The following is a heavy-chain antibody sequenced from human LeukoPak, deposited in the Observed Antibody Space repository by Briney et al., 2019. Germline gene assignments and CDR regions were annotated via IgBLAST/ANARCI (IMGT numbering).Heavy chain of an antibody. CDR2: IYSSGST. CDR1: DGSISSSSYY. V-gene: IGHV4-39*07. Sequence: SETLSLTCTVSDGSISSSSYYWGWIRQPPGKGLEWIGSIYSSGSTYYSPSLRSRVTISVDTSKNQFSLKLRSVTAADTAVYFCARDNPRITGYSSGSSFDFWGQGTLVTVSS. J-gene: IGHJ4*02. D-gene: IGHD6-19*01. CDR3: ARDNPRITGYSSGSSFDF.